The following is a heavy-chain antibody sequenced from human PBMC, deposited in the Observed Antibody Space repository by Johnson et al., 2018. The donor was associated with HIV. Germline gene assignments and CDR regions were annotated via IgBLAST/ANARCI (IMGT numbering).Heavy chain of an antibody. V-gene: IGHV3-20*04. CDR1: GFTFDDYG. CDR2: INWNGGST. D-gene: IGHD2-15*01. Sequence: VQLVESGGTVVRPGGSLRLSCAASGFTFDDYGMSWVRQAPGKGLEWVSGINWNGGSTGCADSVKGRFTISRDNVKNSLYFQMNSLRVEDTALYYCAREIGYCSGGSCYLSFDIWGQGTMVTVSS. CDR3: AREIGYCSGGSCYLSFDI. J-gene: IGHJ3*02.